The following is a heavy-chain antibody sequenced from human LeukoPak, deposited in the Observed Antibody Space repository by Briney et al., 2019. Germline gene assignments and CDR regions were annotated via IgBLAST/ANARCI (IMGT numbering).Heavy chain of an antibody. CDR2: INPSGGST. D-gene: IGHD2-15*01. J-gene: IGHJ3*02. CDR1: GYTFTSYY. CDR3: ARDQAENIVVVVAATAYDAFDI. V-gene: IGHV1-46*01. Sequence: ASVEVSCKASGYTFTSYYMHWVRQAPGQGLEWMGIINPSGGSTSYAQKFQGRVTMTRDTSTSTVYMELSSLRSEDTAVYYCARDQAENIVVVVAATAYDAFDIWGQGTMVTVSS.